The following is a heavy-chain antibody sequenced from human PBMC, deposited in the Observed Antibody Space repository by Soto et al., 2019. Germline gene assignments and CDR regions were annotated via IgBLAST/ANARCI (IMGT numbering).Heavy chain of an antibody. CDR2: ITTSGGNT. J-gene: IGHJ6*03. D-gene: IGHD2-8*01. CDR3: AGRYWTNDVCYTNYYYYIEV. Sequence: EVQLLESGGGLVQPGGSLRLSCAASGFTFSTYAMSWVRQAPGKGLEWVSTITTSGGNTYYADSVQGRFTISRDNSKNTLYLQMNSLIAEDTAVYYCAGRYWTNDVCYTNYYYYIEVWGKGTTVTVSS. CDR1: GFTFSTYA. V-gene: IGHV3-23*01.